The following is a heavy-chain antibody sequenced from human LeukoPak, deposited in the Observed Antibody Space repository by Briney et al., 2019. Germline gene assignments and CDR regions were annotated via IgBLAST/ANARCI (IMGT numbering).Heavy chain of an antibody. CDR1: GGTFSSYA. CDR2: IIPIFGTA. V-gene: IGHV1-69*05. CDR3: AREPTVRSGYFDY. Sequence: SVKVSCKASGGTFSSYAISWVRQAPGQGLEWMGRIIPIFGTANYAQKFQGRVTITTDESTSTAYMELSSLGSEDTAVYYCAREPTVRSGYFDYWGQGTLVTVSS. J-gene: IGHJ4*02. D-gene: IGHD3-3*01.